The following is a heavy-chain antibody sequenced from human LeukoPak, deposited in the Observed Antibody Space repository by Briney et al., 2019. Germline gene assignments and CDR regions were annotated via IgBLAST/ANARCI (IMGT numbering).Heavy chain of an antibody. V-gene: IGHV4-59*01. D-gene: IGHD1-1*01. Sequence: SETLSLTCTVSGGSIRSYYWSWIRQPPGKGLEWIGYIYYSGSTNYNPSLKSRVTISVDTSKNQFSLKLRSVTAADTAVYYCARGGWDWNDGRHFDYWGQGTLVTVSS. J-gene: IGHJ4*02. CDR3: ARGGWDWNDGRHFDY. CDR1: GGSIRSYY. CDR2: IYYSGST.